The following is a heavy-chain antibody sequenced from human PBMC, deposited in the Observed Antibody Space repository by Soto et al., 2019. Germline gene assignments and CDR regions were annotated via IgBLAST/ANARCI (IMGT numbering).Heavy chain of an antibody. Sequence: QVQLVQSGAEVKKPGASVRVSCKASGYTFTAYGITWLRQAPGQGLEWMGWISTDNGNTNYAQKFQGRVTMTTDTFTTTAYMELRSLRSDDTAVYYCAKDTGIDCSGGNCYSGVGDFDYWGQGTLVTVSS. CDR1: GYTFTAYG. CDR2: ISTDNGNT. D-gene: IGHD2-15*01. CDR3: AKDTGIDCSGGNCYSGVGDFDY. J-gene: IGHJ4*02. V-gene: IGHV1-18*01.